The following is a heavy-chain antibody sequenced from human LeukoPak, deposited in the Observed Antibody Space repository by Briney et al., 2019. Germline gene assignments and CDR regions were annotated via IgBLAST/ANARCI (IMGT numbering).Heavy chain of an antibody. Sequence: GGSLRLSCAASGFTFSSYAMSWVRQAPGKGLEWVSAISGSGGSTYYADSVKGRFAISRDNSKNTLYLQMNSLRAEDTAVYYCANAYEDNWFDYWGQGTLVTVSS. CDR3: ANAYEDNWFDY. CDR1: GFTFSSYA. V-gene: IGHV3-23*01. CDR2: ISGSGGST. D-gene: IGHD1-20*01. J-gene: IGHJ4*02.